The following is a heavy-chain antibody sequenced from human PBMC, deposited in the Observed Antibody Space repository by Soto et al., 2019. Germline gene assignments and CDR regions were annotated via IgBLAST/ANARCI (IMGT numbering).Heavy chain of an antibody. CDR3: ARCPPGYCSGGSCSPEYFQL. D-gene: IGHD2-15*01. V-gene: IGHV4-59*01. CDR1: GGSMSSYY. J-gene: IGHJ1*01. Sequence: QVQLQESGPGLVKPSETLSLTCTVSGGSMSSYYWSWIRQPPGKELEWIGYIYYSGSPKYNPSLKSRVTISVDTSKNQFSLKLSSVTAADTAMYYCARCPPGYCSGGSCSPEYFQLWGRGTLVTVSS. CDR2: IYYSGSP.